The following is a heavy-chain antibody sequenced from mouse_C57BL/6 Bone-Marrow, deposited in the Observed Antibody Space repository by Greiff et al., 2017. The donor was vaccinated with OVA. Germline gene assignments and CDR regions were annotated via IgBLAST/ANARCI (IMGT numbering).Heavy chain of an antibody. CDR3: ASLDPYYFDY. V-gene: IGHV1-81*01. CDR1: GYTFTSYG. J-gene: IGHJ2*01. CDR2: IYPRSGNT. Sequence: VHLQQSGAELARPGASVKLSCKASGYTFTSYGISWVKQSTGQGLEWIGEIYPRSGNTYYNEKFKGKATLTADKSSSTAYMELRSLTSEDSAVYICASLDPYYFDYWGQGTTLTVSS.